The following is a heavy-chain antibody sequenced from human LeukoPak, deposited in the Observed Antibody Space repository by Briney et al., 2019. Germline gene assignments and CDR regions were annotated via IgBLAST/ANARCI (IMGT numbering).Heavy chain of an antibody. CDR3: ARQGTIFGVTNFDY. V-gene: IGHV4-38-2*01. CDR1: GYSISSGYY. CDR2: IYHSGST. D-gene: IGHD3-3*01. Sequence: SETLSLTXAVSGYSISSGYYWGWIRQPPGKGLEWIGSIYHSGSTYYNPSLKSRVTISVDTSKNQFSLKLSSVTAADTAVYYCARQGTIFGVTNFDYWGQGTLVTVSS. J-gene: IGHJ4*02.